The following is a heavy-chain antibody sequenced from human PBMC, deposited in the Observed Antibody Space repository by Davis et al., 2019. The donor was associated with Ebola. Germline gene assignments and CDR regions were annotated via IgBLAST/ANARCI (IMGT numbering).Heavy chain of an antibody. D-gene: IGHD6-13*01. CDR1: GGTFSSYT. J-gene: IGHJ5*02. CDR2: IIPILGIA. CDR3: ARGLYSSSWIGGWFDP. Sequence: SVKVSCKASGGTFSSYTISWVRQAPGQGLEWMGRIIPILGIANYAQKFQGRVTITADKSTSTAYMELSSLRSEDTAVYYCARGLYSSSWIGGWFDPWGQGTLVTVSS. V-gene: IGHV1-69*02.